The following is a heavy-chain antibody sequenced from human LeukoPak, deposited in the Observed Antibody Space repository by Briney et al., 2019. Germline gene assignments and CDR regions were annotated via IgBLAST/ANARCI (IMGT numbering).Heavy chain of an antibody. CDR3: ARRAPGYGSGWLDS. CDR2: ISSNGDST. Sequence: GGSLRLSCVASGFTFNNYAMHWVRQAPGKGLEYVSAISSNGDSTFYANSVKGRFTISRDNSKNTLYLQMGGLRTEDMAVYYCARRAPGYGSGWLDSWGQGTQVTVSS. D-gene: IGHD6-19*01. J-gene: IGHJ5*01. V-gene: IGHV3-64*01. CDR1: GFTFNNYA.